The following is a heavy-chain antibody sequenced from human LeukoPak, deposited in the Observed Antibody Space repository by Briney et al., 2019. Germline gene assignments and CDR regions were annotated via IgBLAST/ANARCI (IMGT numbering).Heavy chain of an antibody. Sequence: GESLKISCKGSGYIFSNYWIGWVRQMPGKGLEWMGIIYPDDSDIRYSPSFQGLVTLSADKSISTAYLQWSSLEASDTAMYFCARHYSGHYSGRDAFDIWGEGTMVTVSS. CDR1: GYIFSNYW. D-gene: IGHD1-26*01. CDR3: ARHYSGHYSGRDAFDI. CDR2: IYPDDSDI. J-gene: IGHJ3*02. V-gene: IGHV5-51*01.